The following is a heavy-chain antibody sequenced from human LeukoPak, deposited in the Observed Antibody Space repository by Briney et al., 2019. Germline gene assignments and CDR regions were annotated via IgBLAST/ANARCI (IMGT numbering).Heavy chain of an antibody. D-gene: IGHD6-13*01. J-gene: IGHJ4*02. CDR3: ARIAAAGYFDY. V-gene: IGHV4-34*01. CDR1: GGSFSGYY. CDR2: INHSGST. Sequence: SETLSLTCAVYGGSFSGYYWRWLRQPPGKGVEGSGEINHSGSTNYNPSLNIRVTISVDTSKNQFSLKLSSVTAADTAVYYCARIAAAGYFDYWGQGTPVTVSS.